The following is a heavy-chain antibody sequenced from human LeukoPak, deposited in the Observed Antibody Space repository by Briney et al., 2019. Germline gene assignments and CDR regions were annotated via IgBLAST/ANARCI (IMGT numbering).Heavy chain of an antibody. CDR2: IYYSGST. Sequence: SETLSLTCTVSGGSISSYYWSWIRQPPGKGLDWVGYIYYSGSTNYTPSLKSRVTISVDTSKNQFSLKLSSVTAADTAVYYCARGGSLNPYNWFDPWGQGTLVTVSS. J-gene: IGHJ5*02. CDR3: ARGGSLNPYNWFDP. V-gene: IGHV4-59*01. CDR1: GGSISSYY. D-gene: IGHD6-13*01.